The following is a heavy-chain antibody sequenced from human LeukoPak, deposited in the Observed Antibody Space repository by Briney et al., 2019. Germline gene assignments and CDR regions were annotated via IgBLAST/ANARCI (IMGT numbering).Heavy chain of an antibody. CDR3: AKVGSSGWTTYYFDY. CDR2: ISYDGSNK. J-gene: IGHJ4*02. Sequence: PGGSLRLSCAASGFTFSSYGMHWVRQAPGKGLEWVAVISYDGSNKYYADSVKGRFTISRDNSKNTLYLQMNSLRAEDTAVYYCAKVGSSGWTTYYFDYWGQGTLVTVSS. D-gene: IGHD6-19*01. CDR1: GFTFSSYG. V-gene: IGHV3-30*18.